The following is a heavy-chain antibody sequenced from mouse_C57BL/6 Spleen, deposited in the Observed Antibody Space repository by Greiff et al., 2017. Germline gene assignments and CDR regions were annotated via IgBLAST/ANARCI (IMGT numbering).Heavy chain of an antibody. Sequence: EVKLVESGGGLVKPGGSLKLSCAASGFTFSDYGMHWVRQAPEKGLEWVVYISSGSSTIYYADPVQGRFTLSRDNAKNTLFLQMTSLRSEDTAMYYCARDDGSHGDYWGQGTTLTVSS. CDR1: GFTFSDYG. CDR3: ARDDGSHGDY. V-gene: IGHV5-17*01. J-gene: IGHJ2*01. D-gene: IGHD2-3*01. CDR2: ISSGSSTI.